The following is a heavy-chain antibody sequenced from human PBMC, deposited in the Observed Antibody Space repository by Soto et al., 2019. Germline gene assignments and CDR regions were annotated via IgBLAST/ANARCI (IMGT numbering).Heavy chain of an antibody. J-gene: IGHJ4*01. Sequence: SVKVSCKASGGTFSSYAISWVRQAPGQGLEWMGGIIPIFGTANYAQKFQGRVTITADESTSTAYMELSSLRSEDTAVYYCAGVYYYDSSGYYYYFDDLGDVTLVTVRS. V-gene: IGHV1-69*13. CDR1: GGTFSSYA. CDR2: IIPIFGTA. CDR3: AGVYYYDSSGYYYYFDD. D-gene: IGHD3-22*01.